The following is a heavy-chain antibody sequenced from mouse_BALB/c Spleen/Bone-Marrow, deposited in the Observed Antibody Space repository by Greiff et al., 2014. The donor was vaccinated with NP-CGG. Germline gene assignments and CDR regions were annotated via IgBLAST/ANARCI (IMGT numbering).Heavy chain of an antibody. Sequence: EVKLMESGGGLVQPKGSLKLSYAASGFTFNTYAMDWVCQAPGKGLEWVARIRSKSNNYATYYADSVKDRFTISRDDSQSMLYLQMNNLKTEDTAMYYCVRENYYGSSGYAMDYWGQGTSVTVSS. D-gene: IGHD1-1*01. J-gene: IGHJ4*01. CDR1: GFTFNTYA. V-gene: IGHV10-3*03. CDR3: VRENYYGSSGYAMDY. CDR2: IRSKSNNYAT.